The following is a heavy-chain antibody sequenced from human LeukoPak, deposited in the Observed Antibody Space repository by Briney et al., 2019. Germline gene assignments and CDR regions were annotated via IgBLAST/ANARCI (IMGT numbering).Heavy chain of an antibody. CDR3: ARRRLYSSSWYAPGYYYYMDV. V-gene: IGHV3-48*04. CDR2: ISSSSSTI. D-gene: IGHD6-13*01. Sequence: PGGSLRLSCAASGFTFSSYSMNWVRQAPGKGLEWVSYISSSSSTIYYADSVKGRFTISRDNAKNSLYLQMNSLRAEDTAVYYCARRRLYSSSWYAPGYYYYMDVWGKGTTVTVSS. J-gene: IGHJ6*03. CDR1: GFTFSSYS.